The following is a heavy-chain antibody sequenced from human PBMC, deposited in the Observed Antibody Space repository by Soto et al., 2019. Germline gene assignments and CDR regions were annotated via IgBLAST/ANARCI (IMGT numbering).Heavy chain of an antibody. CDR3: VRPHHPALAY. V-gene: IGHV3-30*03. J-gene: IGHJ4*02. Sequence: HWVRQAPGQGLEWVAVISYDGSNKYYADSVKGRFTISRDNSKNTLSLQMNNLRAEDTAVYYCVRPHHPALAYLAQGTLV. CDR2: ISYDGSNK.